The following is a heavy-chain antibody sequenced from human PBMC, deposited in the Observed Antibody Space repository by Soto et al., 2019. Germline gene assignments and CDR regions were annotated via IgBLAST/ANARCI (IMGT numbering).Heavy chain of an antibody. J-gene: IGHJ5*02. CDR1: GFTFSSYS. CDR3: ARENYCSGGSCYPEGFDP. CDR2: ISSSSSYI. V-gene: IGHV3-21*01. Sequence: GSLRLSCAASGFTFSSYSMNWVRQAPGKGLEWVSSISSSSSYIYYADSVKGRFTISRDNAKNSLYLQMNSLRAEDTAVYYCARENYCSGGSCYPEGFDPWGQGTLVTVSS. D-gene: IGHD2-15*01.